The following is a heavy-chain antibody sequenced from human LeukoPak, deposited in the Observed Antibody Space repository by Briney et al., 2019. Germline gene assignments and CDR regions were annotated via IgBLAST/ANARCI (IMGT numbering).Heavy chain of an antibody. J-gene: IGHJ5*02. CDR1: GYSFTDYY. Sequence: ASVTVSCKTSGYSFTDYYMHWVRQTPGQGLGWMGWINPNSGGTSSAQKFQGRVTMTRDTSITTVYMEVSWLTSDDTAIYYCARADRLHGGPYLIGPWGQGTLVTVSS. CDR2: INPNSGGT. D-gene: IGHD2-21*01. CDR3: ARADRLHGGPYLIGP. V-gene: IGHV1-2*02.